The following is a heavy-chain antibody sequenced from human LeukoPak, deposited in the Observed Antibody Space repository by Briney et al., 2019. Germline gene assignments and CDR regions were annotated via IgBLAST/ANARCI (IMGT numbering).Heavy chain of an antibody. CDR1: GFTFDDYG. D-gene: IGHD6-13*01. CDR2: INLNGGST. V-gene: IGHV3-20*04. Sequence: GGSLRLSCAASGFTFDDYGMSWVRQAPGKGLEWVSGINLNGGSTGYADSVKGRFTISRDNAKNSLYLQMNSLRAEDTALYYRARDPWGIASSRLFDYWGQGTLVTVSS. CDR3: ARDPWGIASSRLFDY. J-gene: IGHJ4*02.